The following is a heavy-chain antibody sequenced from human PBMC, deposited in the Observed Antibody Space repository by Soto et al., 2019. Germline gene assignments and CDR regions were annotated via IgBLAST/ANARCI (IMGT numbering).Heavy chain of an antibody. Sequence: QVQLQESGPGLVKPSQTLSLTCTVSGGSISSGGYYWSWIRQHPGKGLEWIGYIYYSGSTYYNPSLKSRVTXXVXTXXNQFSLKLSSVTAADTAVYYCARGSSYDSSGYYGPWGQGTLVTVSS. J-gene: IGHJ5*02. CDR2: IYYSGST. CDR3: ARGSSYDSSGYYGP. V-gene: IGHV4-31*03. CDR1: GGSISSGGYY. D-gene: IGHD3-22*01.